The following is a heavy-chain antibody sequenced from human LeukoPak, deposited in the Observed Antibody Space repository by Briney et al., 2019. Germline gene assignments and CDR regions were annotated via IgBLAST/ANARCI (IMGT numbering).Heavy chain of an antibody. Sequence: PSETLSLTCTVSGGSISITTYYWGWIRQPPGKGLEWIGEINHSGSTNYNPSLKSRVTISVGTSKNQFSLKLSSVTAADTAVYYCARGSLVHYGMDVWGQGTTVTVSS. V-gene: IGHV4-39*07. CDR3: ARGSLVHYGMDV. D-gene: IGHD6-6*01. J-gene: IGHJ6*02. CDR2: INHSGST. CDR1: GGSISITTYY.